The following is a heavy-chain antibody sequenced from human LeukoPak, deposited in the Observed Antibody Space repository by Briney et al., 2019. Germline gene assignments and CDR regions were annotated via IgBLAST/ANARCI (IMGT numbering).Heavy chain of an antibody. D-gene: IGHD2-2*01. CDR1: GGSFSGYY. Sequence: NSSETLSLTCAAYGGSFSGYYWSWIRQPPGKGLEWIGEVNHSGGTNYNPYLKSRVTISVDTSKNQFSLKLSSVTAADTAVYYCARGSGLYCSSTSCPYNYWGQGTLVTVSS. J-gene: IGHJ4*02. CDR2: VNHSGGT. CDR3: ARGSGLYCSSTSCPYNY. V-gene: IGHV4-34*01.